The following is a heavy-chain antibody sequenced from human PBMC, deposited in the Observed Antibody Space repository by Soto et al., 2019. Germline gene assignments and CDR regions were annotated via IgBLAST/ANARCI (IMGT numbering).Heavy chain of an antibody. D-gene: IGHD1-7*01. Sequence: ASVKVSCKASGYTFTNSAVHWVRQAPGQRLEWMGWIITGNGNVKYSQKFQGRVTITRDTSATTAYMELSSLRSEDTAVYSCARNHPGELPFFDCWGQGTLVTVSS. CDR3: ARNHPGELPFFDC. V-gene: IGHV1-3*04. J-gene: IGHJ4*02. CDR1: GYTFTNSA. CDR2: IITGNGNV.